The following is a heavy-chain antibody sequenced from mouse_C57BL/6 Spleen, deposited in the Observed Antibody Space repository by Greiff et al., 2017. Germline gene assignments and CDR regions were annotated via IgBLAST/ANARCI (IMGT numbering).Heavy chain of an antibody. Sequence: QVQLQQSGAELVRPGASVTLSCKASGYTFTDYEMHWVKQTHVHGLEWIGAIDPETGGTAYNQKFKGKAILTADKSSSTAYMELRSLTSEDSAVYYCTIIYYYGSSYWYVDVWGTGTTVTVSS. D-gene: IGHD1-1*01. CDR3: TIIYYYGSSYWYVDV. J-gene: IGHJ1*03. CDR2: IDPETGGT. V-gene: IGHV1-15*01. CDR1: GYTFTDYE.